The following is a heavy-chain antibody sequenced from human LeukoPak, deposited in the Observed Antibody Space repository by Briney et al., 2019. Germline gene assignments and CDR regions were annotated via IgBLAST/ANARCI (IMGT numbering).Heavy chain of an antibody. CDR1: GGTFSSYA. V-gene: IGHV1-69*04. CDR3: ARGPSVVRGLITAASGYFDY. Sequence: ASVKVSWKASGGTFSSYAISWVRQAPGQGLEWMGRIIPILGIANYAQKFQGRVTITADKSTSTAYMELSSLRSEDTAVYYCARGPSVVRGLITAASGYFDYWGQGTLVTVSS. CDR2: IIPILGIA. D-gene: IGHD3-10*01. J-gene: IGHJ4*02.